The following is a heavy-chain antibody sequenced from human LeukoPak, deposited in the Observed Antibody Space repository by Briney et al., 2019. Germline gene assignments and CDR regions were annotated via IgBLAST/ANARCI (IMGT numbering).Heavy chain of an antibody. CDR3: ARALDYYDSSGYPDY. CDR2: NNPSGGST. CDR1: GYTFTSYY. Sequence: PGASVKVSCKASGYTFTSYYMHWVRQAPGQGLEWMGINNPSGGSTSYAQKFQGRVTMTRDTSTSTVHMELSSLRSEDTAVYYCARALDYYDSSGYPDYWGQGTLVTVSS. D-gene: IGHD3-22*01. V-gene: IGHV1-46*03. J-gene: IGHJ4*02.